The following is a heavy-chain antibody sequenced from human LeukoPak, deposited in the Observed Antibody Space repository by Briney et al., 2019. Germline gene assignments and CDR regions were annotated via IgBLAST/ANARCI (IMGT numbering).Heavy chain of an antibody. CDR2: ISTYNGNT. D-gene: IGHD3-10*01. J-gene: IGHJ3*02. Sequence: ASVKVSCKASGYTFTNYGISWVRQAPGQGLEWMAWISTYNGNTHYAQNLQGRVSLSTDTSTSTASMELTSLRSDDTAIYYCARKGRIPKVRGDDALDIWGQGTMVTVSS. CDR1: GYTFTNYG. CDR3: ARKGRIPKVRGDDALDI. V-gene: IGHV1-18*01.